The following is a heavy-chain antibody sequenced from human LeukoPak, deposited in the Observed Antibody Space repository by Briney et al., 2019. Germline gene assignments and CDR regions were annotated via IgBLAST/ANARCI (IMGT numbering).Heavy chain of an antibody. CDR2: ISSSSSTI. J-gene: IGHJ4*02. CDR1: GFAFSSYS. D-gene: IGHD6-13*01. CDR3: ARIGGKQLVKVQK. V-gene: IGHV3-48*01. Sequence: PGGSLRLSCAASGFAFSSYSMNWVRQAPGKGLEWVSYISSSSSTIYYADSVKGRFTISRDNAKNSLYLQMNSLRAEDTAVYYCARIGGKQLVKVQKWGQGTLVTVSS.